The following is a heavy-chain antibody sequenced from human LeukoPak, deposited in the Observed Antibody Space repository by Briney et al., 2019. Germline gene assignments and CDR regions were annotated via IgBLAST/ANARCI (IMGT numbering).Heavy chain of an antibody. CDR2: IESKTDGGTT. CDR1: GFSFSDAW. CDR3: TTYGSGRKFDY. Sequence: PGGSLRLSCAASGFSFSDAWMSWVRQIPGKGLECVGRIESKTDGGTTDYAAPVKGRFTISRDDSTNTLYLQMNSLKSEDTAVYYCTTYGSGRKFDYWGQGILVTVSS. D-gene: IGHD3-10*01. V-gene: IGHV3-15*04. J-gene: IGHJ4*02.